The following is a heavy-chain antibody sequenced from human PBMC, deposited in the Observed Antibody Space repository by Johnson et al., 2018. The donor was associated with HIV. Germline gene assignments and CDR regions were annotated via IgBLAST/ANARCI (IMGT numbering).Heavy chain of an antibody. CDR2: IKQDGSEK. Sequence: VQLVESGGGLVQPGGSLRLSCAASGFTLSTYWMSWVRQAPGKGLEWVANIKQDGSEKYCVDSVKGRFTISRDNAKNSLYLQMNSLRAEDTAVYYCARDYETIWGQGTMVTVSS. CDR1: GFTLSTYW. J-gene: IGHJ3*02. CDR3: ARDYETI. V-gene: IGHV3-7*01. D-gene: IGHD3-16*01.